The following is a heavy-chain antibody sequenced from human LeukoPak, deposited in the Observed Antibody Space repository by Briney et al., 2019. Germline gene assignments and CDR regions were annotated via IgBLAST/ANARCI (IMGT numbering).Heavy chain of an antibody. CDR3: AREGTSGTHLNWFDP. Sequence: SETLSLTCTVSGGSLSSYYWSWIRQPPGKGLEWIGHIYGSGSSNYNHSLKSRVTLSADTSKKQFSLKLRSVTAADTAVYYCAREGTSGTHLNWFDPWGQGTLVTVSS. CDR2: IYGSGSS. D-gene: IGHD1-1*01. J-gene: IGHJ5*02. CDR1: GGSLSSYY. V-gene: IGHV4-59*01.